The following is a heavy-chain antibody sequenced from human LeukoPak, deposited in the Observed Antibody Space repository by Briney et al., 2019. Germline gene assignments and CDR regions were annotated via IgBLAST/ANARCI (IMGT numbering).Heavy chain of an antibody. J-gene: IGHJ4*02. CDR2: ISGDSTYI. V-gene: IGHV3-21*01. D-gene: IGHD1-1*01. CDR3: ARVSGRLERQSDLDY. CDR1: GFTFASYS. Sequence: GGSLRLSCAASGFTFASYSMSWVRQAPGKGLEWVSSISGDSTYIYNAGSVKGRFTISRDNAQASLYLQMISLRADDTAVYYCARVSGRLERQSDLDYWGQGTLVIVSS.